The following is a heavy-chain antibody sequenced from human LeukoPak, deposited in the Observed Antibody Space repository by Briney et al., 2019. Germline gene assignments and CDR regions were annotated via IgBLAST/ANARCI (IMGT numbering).Heavy chain of an antibody. CDR3: ASRGIAAAEGIDY. J-gene: IGHJ4*02. D-gene: IGHD6-13*01. CDR2: INHSGST. Sequence: SETLSLTCADYGGSFSGYYWSWIRQPPGKGLEWIGEINHSGSTNYNPSLKSRVTISVDTSKNQFSLKLSSVIAADTAVYYCASRGIAAAEGIDYWGQGTLVTVSS. V-gene: IGHV4-34*01. CDR1: GGSFSGYY.